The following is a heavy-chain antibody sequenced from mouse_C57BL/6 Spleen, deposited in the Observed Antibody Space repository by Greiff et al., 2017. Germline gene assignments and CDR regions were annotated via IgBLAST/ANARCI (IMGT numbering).Heavy chain of an antibody. CDR3: ARGTTVGFDY. CDR1: GYTFTDYY. V-gene: IGHV1-26*01. J-gene: IGHJ2*01. Sequence: VQLQQSGPELVKPGASVKISCKASGYTFTDYYMNWVKQSHGKSLEWIGDINPNNGGTSYNQKFKGKATLTVDKSSSTAYMALRSLTSEDSAVYYCARGTTVGFDYWGQGTTLTVSS. D-gene: IGHD1-1*01. CDR2: INPNNGGT.